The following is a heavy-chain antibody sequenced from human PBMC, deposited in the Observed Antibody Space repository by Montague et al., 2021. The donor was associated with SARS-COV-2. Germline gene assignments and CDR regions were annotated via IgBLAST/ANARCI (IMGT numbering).Heavy chain of an antibody. J-gene: IGHJ5*02. V-gene: IGHV4-59*08. CDR2: IYYSGST. D-gene: IGHD3-10*01. CDR3: ARTYYYGSVVWFDP. CDR1: GGSISSYY. Sequence: SETLSLTCTVSGGSISSYYWSWIRQPPGKGLEWIGYIYYSGSTNYNPSLTSRVTIPVDTSKNQFSLKLSSVTAADTAVYYCARTYYYGSVVWFDPWGQGTLVTVSS.